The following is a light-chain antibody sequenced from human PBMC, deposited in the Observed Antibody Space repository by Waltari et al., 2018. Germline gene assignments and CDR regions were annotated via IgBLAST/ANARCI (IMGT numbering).Light chain of an antibody. CDR2: DAS. CDR3: QQFNNYSVT. Sequence: AIQLTQSPSSLSASVGDRVTISCRASQGLSGALAWYQQKPGTTPKLLIYDASRLESGVPSRFSGIGAGTDFTLTISRLQPEDSATYYCQQFNNYSVTFGGGTKVETK. J-gene: IGKJ4*01. CDR1: QGLSGA. V-gene: IGKV1D-13*01.